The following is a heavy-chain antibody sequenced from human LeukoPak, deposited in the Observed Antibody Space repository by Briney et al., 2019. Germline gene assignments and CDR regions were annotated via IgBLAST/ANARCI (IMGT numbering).Heavy chain of an antibody. Sequence: GGSLRLSCAASGFTVSSNYMNWVRQAPGKGLEWVSVIYSGGSTYYADSVKSRFTISRDNSKNTLYLQMNSLSPEDTAVYYCARDRGSYAWDYWGQGTLVTVSS. CDR1: GFTVSSNY. CDR3: ARDRGSYAWDY. J-gene: IGHJ4*02. V-gene: IGHV3-66*02. CDR2: IYSGGST. D-gene: IGHD5-12*01.